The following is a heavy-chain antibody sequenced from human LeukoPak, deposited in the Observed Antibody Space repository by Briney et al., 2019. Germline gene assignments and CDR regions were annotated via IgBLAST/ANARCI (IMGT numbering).Heavy chain of an antibody. V-gene: IGHV3-30*02. J-gene: IGHJ4*02. Sequence: PGGSLRLSCAASGFTFSSYGMHWVRQAPGKGLEWVAIIWYDGSNQYYADSVKGRFTISRDNSKNTLYLQMNSLRAEDTAVYYCARDRSSGWQYYFDYWGQGTLVTVSS. CDR3: ARDRSSGWQYYFDY. CDR2: IWYDGSNQ. D-gene: IGHD6-19*01. CDR1: GFTFSSYG.